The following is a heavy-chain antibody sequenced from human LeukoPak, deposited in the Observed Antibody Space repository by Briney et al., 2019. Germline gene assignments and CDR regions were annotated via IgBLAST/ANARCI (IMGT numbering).Heavy chain of an antibody. J-gene: IGHJ5*02. V-gene: IGHV4-34*01. CDR3: ARQGITMVRGLNWFDP. D-gene: IGHD3-10*01. CDR1: GGSFSGYY. CDR2: INHSGST. Sequence: PETLSLTCAVYGGSFSGYYWSWIRQPPGKGLEWIGEINHSGSTNYNPSLKSRVTISVDTSKNQFSLKLSSVTAADTAVYYCARQGITMVRGLNWFDPWGQGTLVTVSS.